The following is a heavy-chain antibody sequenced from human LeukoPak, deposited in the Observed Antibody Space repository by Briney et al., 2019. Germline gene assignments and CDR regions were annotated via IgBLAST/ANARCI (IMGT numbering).Heavy chain of an antibody. D-gene: IGHD2-21*02. Sequence: ASVKVSCTASGYAFTGYYMHWVRRAPGQGLEWMGWINPNSGGTNYAQKFQGRVTMTRDTSISTAYMELSRLRSDDTAVYYCASYCGGDCYSIAEYFQHWGQGTLVTVSS. J-gene: IGHJ1*01. V-gene: IGHV1-2*02. CDR3: ASYCGGDCYSIAEYFQH. CDR2: INPNSGGT. CDR1: GYAFTGYY.